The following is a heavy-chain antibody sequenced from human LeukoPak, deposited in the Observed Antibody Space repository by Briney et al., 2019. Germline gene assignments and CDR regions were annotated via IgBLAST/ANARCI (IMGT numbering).Heavy chain of an antibody. CDR2: IWYDGSNK. D-gene: IGHD3-10*01. J-gene: IGHJ6*02. Sequence: GGSLRLSCAASGFSFSNHGIHWVRQAPGKGLEWVSLIWYDGSNKYYADSVKGRFTISRDDSKNTVYLQMNSLRAEDTAVYYCARVGGSGSYYFYYGMDVWGQGTTVTVSS. CDR3: ARVGGSGSYYFYYGMDV. CDR1: GFSFSNHG. V-gene: IGHV3-30*02.